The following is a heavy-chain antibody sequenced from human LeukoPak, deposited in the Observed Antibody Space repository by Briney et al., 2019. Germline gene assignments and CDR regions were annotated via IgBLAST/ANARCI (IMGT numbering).Heavy chain of an antibody. CDR3: ARDRRIVVVPAAKDFTHNYYYYYGMDV. Sequence: SVKVSCKASGGTFSSYAISWVRQAPGQGLEWMGGIIPIFGTANYAQKLQGRVTMTTDTSTSTAYMELRSLRSDDTAVYYCARDRRIVVVPAAKDFTHNYYYYYGMDVWGQGTTVTVSS. J-gene: IGHJ6*02. D-gene: IGHD2-2*01. CDR2: IIPIFGTA. CDR1: GGTFSSYA. V-gene: IGHV1-69*05.